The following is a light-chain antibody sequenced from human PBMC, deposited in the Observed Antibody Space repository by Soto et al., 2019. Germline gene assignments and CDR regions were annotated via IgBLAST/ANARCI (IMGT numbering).Light chain of an antibody. Sequence: DIQMTQSPSSLTASVGDRVTISCRASQGFSNSLAWYQQKPGKVPTLLIYGASILQSGVPSRFSGSGSGTEVTLTISSLQPEDVATYYCQKYDSAPLTFGGGTKVEIK. CDR2: GAS. CDR1: QGFSNS. CDR3: QKYDSAPLT. V-gene: IGKV1-27*01. J-gene: IGKJ4*01.